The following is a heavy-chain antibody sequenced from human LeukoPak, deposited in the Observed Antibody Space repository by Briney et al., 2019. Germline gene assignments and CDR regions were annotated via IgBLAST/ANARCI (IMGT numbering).Heavy chain of an antibody. CDR3: ARDLMGASHFDY. D-gene: IGHD4/OR15-4a*01. Sequence: SETLSLTCTVSGGSLDTYYWNWIRQPPGKGLEWIGYVFHTGSTNYNPSLRSRVTISIDTSKNQFSLKMSSVTAADTAVYYCARDLMGASHFDYWGQGTLVTVSS. V-gene: IGHV4-59*01. CDR2: VFHTGST. CDR1: GGSLDTYY. J-gene: IGHJ4*02.